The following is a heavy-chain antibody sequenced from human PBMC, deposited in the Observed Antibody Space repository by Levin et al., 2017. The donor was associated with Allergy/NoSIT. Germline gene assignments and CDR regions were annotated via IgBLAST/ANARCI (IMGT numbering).Heavy chain of an antibody. D-gene: IGHD2-15*01. CDR1: GFTFDDYA. J-gene: IGHJ4*02. CDR2: ISWNSGSI. V-gene: IGHV3-9*01. Sequence: GGSLRLSFAASGFTFDDYAMHWVRQAPGKGLEWVSGISWNSGSIGYADSVKGRFTISRDNAKNSLYLQMNSLRAEDTALYYCAKDIPRYCSGGSCYSGLDYRGQGTLVTVSS. CDR3: AKDIPRYCSGGSCYSGLDY.